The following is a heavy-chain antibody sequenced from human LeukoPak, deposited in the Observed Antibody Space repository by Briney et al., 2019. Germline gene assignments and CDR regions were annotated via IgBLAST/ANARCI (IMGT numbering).Heavy chain of an antibody. J-gene: IGHJ4*02. CDR1: GGSISSYY. Sequence: PSETLSLTCTVSGGSISSYYWSWIRQPPGKGLEWIGYIYYSGSTNYNPSLKSRVTISVDTSKNQFSLKLSSVTAADTAVYYCARSEGDFYDSSGYYSPFDYWGQGTLVTVSS. CDR3: ARSEGDFYDSSGYYSPFDY. CDR2: IYYSGST. D-gene: IGHD3-22*01. V-gene: IGHV4-59*01.